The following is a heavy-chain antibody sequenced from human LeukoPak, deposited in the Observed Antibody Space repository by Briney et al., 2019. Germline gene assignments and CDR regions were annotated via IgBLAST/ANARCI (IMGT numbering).Heavy chain of an antibody. CDR1: GFTFSSYG. CDR2: ISSSSSTI. CDR3: AELGITMIGGV. V-gene: IGHV3-48*01. Sequence: GGSLRLSCAASGFTFSSYGMTWVRQAPGKGLEWVSYISSSSSTIYCADSVKGRFTISRDNAKNSLYLQLNSLRAEDTAVYYCAELGITMIGGVWGKGTTVTISS. J-gene: IGHJ6*04. D-gene: IGHD3-10*02.